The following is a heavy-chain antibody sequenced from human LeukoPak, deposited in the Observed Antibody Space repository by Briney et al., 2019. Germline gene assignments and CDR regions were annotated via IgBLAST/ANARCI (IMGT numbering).Heavy chain of an antibody. CDR2: ISYDGSNK. V-gene: IGHV3-30*04. D-gene: IGHD4-17*01. J-gene: IGHJ4*02. CDR3: ARGRLTYYGDYVDY. CDR1: GFTFSSYA. Sequence: PGGSLRLSCAASGFTFSSYAMHWVRQAPGKGLEWVAVISYDGSNKYYADSVKGRFTISRDNSKNTLYLQMHSLRAEDTAVYYCARGRLTYYGDYVDYWGQGTLVTVSS.